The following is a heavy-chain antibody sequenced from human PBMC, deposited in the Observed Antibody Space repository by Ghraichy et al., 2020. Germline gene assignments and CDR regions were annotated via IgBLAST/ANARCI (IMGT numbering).Heavy chain of an antibody. CDR1: GGSISSSSYY. J-gene: IGHJ5*02. V-gene: IGHV4-39*07. Sequence: SQTLSLTCTVSGGSISSSSYYWGWIRLPPGKGPGWIGSIYYRGSPYYNPALKSRVTLSVDTSNNQLSFNLSSVTAADTAMYYCARGRYGSGSYYGGFDPWGQGTLVTVSA. CDR2: IYYRGSP. CDR3: ARGRYGSGSYYGGFDP. D-gene: IGHD3-10*01.